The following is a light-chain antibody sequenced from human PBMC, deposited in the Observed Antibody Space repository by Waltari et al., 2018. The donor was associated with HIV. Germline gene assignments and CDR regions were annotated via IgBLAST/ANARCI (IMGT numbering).Light chain of an antibody. CDR2: FNSDGSH. CDR1: SGHSSYA. Sequence: QLVLTQSPSASASLGASVKLTCTLSSGHSSYAIAWHQQQPEKGPRYLMKFNSDGSHSKGDGIPDRFSGSSSGAERYLTISSLQSEDEADYYCQTWGTLNLVFGGATKLTVL. V-gene: IGLV4-69*01. CDR3: QTWGTLNLV. J-gene: IGLJ3*02.